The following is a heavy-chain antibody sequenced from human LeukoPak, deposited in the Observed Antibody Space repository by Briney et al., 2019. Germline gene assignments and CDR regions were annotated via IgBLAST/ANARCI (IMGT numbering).Heavy chain of an antibody. J-gene: IGHJ4*02. CDR3: AKEVGAAAGTASYFDY. D-gene: IGHD6-13*01. Sequence: GGSLRLSCAASGFTFSSYWMSWVRQAPGKGLEWVANIKQDGSEKYYVDSVKGRFTISRDNAKNSLYLQMNSLRAEDTAVYYCAKEVGAAAGTASYFDYWGQGTLVTVSS. V-gene: IGHV3-7*03. CDR2: IKQDGSEK. CDR1: GFTFSSYW.